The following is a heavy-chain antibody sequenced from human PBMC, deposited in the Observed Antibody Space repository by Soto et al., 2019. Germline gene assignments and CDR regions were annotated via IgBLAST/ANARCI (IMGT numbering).Heavy chain of an antibody. CDR2: IYYSGST. CDR1: GGSISSSSYY. Sequence: SETLSLTCNVSGGSISSSSYYWGWIRQPPGKGLEWIGSIYYSGSTYYTPSLKSRVTISVDTSKNQFSLKLSSVTAADTAVYYCARSGQDTIFGVSVGYYYYGMDVWGQGTTVTVSS. J-gene: IGHJ6*02. CDR3: ARSGQDTIFGVSVGYYYYGMDV. D-gene: IGHD3-3*01. V-gene: IGHV4-39*01.